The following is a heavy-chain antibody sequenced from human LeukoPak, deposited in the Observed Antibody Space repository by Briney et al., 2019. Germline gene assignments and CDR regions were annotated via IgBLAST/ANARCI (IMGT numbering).Heavy chain of an antibody. CDR2: IYSGGST. Sequence: PGGSLRLSCAASGFTVSSNYMSWVRQAPGKGLEWVSVIYSGGSTYYADSVKGRFTISRDNSKNTLYLQMNSLRAEDTAVYYCARRGSYDMDAFDIWGQGTMVTVSS. CDR3: ARRGSYDMDAFDI. D-gene: IGHD3-9*01. CDR1: GFTVSSNY. V-gene: IGHV3-53*01. J-gene: IGHJ3*02.